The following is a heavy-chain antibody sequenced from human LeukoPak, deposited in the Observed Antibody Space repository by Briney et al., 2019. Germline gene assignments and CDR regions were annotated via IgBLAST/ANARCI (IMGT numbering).Heavy chain of an antibody. CDR3: ARGAAAASFDY. V-gene: IGHV3-30*03. Sequence: PGGSLRLSCAASGFTFSRYGMHWVRQAPGKGLEWVAVISYDGSNKYCADSVKGRFTISRDNSKNTLYLQMNSLRAEDTAVYYCARGAAAASFDYWGQGTLVTVSS. CDR1: GFTFSRYG. CDR2: ISYDGSNK. D-gene: IGHD6-13*01. J-gene: IGHJ4*02.